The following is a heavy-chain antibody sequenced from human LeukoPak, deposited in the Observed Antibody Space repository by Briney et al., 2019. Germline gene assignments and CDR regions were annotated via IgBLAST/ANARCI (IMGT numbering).Heavy chain of an antibody. CDR1: GYTFTGYY. J-gene: IGHJ5*02. CDR3: ARALDSSNNWFDP. CDR2: INPNSGNT. Sequence: GASVKVSCKASGYTFTGYYMHWVRQAPGQGLEWMGWINPNSGNTGYAQKFQGRVTITRNTSISTAYMELSSLRSEDTAVYYCARALDSSNNWFDPWGQGTLVTVSS. V-gene: IGHV1-8*03. D-gene: IGHD6-13*01.